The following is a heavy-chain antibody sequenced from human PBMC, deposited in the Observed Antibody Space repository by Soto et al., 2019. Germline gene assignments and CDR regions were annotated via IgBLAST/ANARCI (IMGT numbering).Heavy chain of an antibody. Sequence: QVQLVQSGAELKKPGASVQSSCKASGYTFTSYGISWVRQAPGQRLEWMGWSSAYNGHTSYEQNLQGSLSITTDTATSTAYMELRSLRSDDTAVYFCARDVHYYVSRARERYFQHWGQGTLVTVSS. CDR2: SSAYNGHT. CDR3: ARDVHYYVSRARERYFQH. D-gene: IGHD3-22*01. V-gene: IGHV1-18*01. J-gene: IGHJ1*01. CDR1: GYTFTSYG.